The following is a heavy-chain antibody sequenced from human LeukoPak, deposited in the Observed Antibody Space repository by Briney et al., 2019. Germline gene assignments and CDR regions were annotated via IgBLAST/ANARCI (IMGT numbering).Heavy chain of an antibody. CDR1: GFTFSSYS. J-gene: IGHJ4*02. Sequence: AAGSLRLSCAASGFTFSSYSMNWVRQAPGKGLEWVSSISSSSSYIYYADSVKGRFTISRDNAKNSLYLQMNSLRAEDTAVYYCARDPYDTGLKVATSYWGQGTLVTVSS. V-gene: IGHV3-21*01. D-gene: IGHD5-12*01. CDR2: ISSSSSYI. CDR3: ARDPYDTGLKVATSY.